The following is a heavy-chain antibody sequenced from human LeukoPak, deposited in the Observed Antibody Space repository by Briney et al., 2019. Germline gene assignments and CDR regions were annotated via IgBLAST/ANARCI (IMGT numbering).Heavy chain of an antibody. CDR2: INHSGST. J-gene: IGHJ4*02. Sequence: SETLSLTCAVYGGSFSDYYWTWIRQPPGKELEWIGEINHSGSTNYNPSLKSRVTISVDTSKNQFSLNLTSLTAADTAVFYCARGPSGGSYVLDYWGQGALVTVSS. CDR3: ARGPSGGSYVLDY. D-gene: IGHD1-26*01. CDR1: GGSFSDYY. V-gene: IGHV4-34*01.